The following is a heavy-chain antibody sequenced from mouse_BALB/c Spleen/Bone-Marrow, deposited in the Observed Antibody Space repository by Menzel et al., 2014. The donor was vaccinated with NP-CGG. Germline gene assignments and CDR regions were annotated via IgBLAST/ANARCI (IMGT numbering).Heavy chain of an antibody. CDR3: ASYVYGYYFDY. J-gene: IGHJ2*01. V-gene: IGHV14-3*02. CDR1: GFNIKDTY. CDR2: IDPANGNT. Sequence: VTLKVCGAELVKPGASVKLSCTASGFNIKDTYMHWVKQRPEQGLEWIGRIDPANGNTKYDPKFQGKASIAADTSSNTAYLQLSSLTSEGTAVYYCASYVYGYYFDYWGQGTTLTASS. D-gene: IGHD2-2*01.